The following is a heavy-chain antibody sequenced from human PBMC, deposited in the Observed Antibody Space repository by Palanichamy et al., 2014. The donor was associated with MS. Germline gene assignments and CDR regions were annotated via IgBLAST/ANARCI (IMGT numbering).Heavy chain of an antibody. V-gene: IGHV3-7*01. CDR2: IKEDGSKK. CDR3: ARGPYARY. J-gene: IGHJ4*02. CDR1: GFTFSNYW. Sequence: EVQLVESGGGLVQPGGSLRLSCAASGFTFSNYWMSWVRQAPGKGLEWVANIKEDGSKKYHVDSVEGRFTISRDNSKNSLYLQMNSLTAEDTAVYCCARGPYARYWGQGTLVTVSS.